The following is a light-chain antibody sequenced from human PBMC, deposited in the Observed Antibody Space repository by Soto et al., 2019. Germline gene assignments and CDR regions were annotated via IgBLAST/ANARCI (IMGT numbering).Light chain of an antibody. V-gene: IGKV2-28*01. J-gene: IGKJ5*01. Sequence: DIVMTQSPISLPVMPGEPASICCRSSQSLLHSNGYNYLDWYLQKAGQSPQLLIYLGSNRSSGVPDRFSGSGSGTDFTLKISRVEAEDVGVYYCMQALQTPITFGQGTRLEIK. CDR1: QSLLHSNGYNY. CDR2: LGS. CDR3: MQALQTPIT.